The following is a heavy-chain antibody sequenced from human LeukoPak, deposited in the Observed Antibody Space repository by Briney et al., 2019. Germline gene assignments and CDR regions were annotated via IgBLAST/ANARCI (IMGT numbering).Heavy chain of an antibody. J-gene: IGHJ5*02. V-gene: IGHV3-15*07. CDR2: IKPKTDGETT. CDR1: GFTFSNAY. CDR3: AKDRNYYGSGSFDP. Sequence: GGSLRLSCAASGFTFSNAYMNWVRQAPGKGLEWVGRIKPKTDGETTEYAAPVKDRFSISRDDSKSMMYLQMNSLKTEDTAVYYCAKDRNYYGSGSFDPWGQGTLVTVSS. D-gene: IGHD3-10*01.